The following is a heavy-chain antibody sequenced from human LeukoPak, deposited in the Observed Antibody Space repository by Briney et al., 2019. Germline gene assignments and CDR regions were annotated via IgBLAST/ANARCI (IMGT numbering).Heavy chain of an antibody. CDR3: ARDGYYDFWSGYYPYYFDY. Sequence: ASVKVSCKASGYTFTSYGISWVRQAPGQGLEWMGGIIPIFGTANYAQKFQGRVTITADESTSTAYMELSSLRSEDTAVYYCARDGYYDFWSGYYPYYFDYWGQGTLVTVSS. D-gene: IGHD3-3*01. J-gene: IGHJ4*02. V-gene: IGHV1-69*13. CDR1: GYTFTSYG. CDR2: IIPIFGTA.